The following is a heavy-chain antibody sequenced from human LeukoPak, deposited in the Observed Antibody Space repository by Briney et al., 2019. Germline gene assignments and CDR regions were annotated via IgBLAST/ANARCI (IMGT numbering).Heavy chain of an antibody. D-gene: IGHD3-22*01. V-gene: IGHV1-69*02. Sequence: SVKVSCKASGGTFSSYTISWVRQAPGQGLEWMGRIIPILGIANYAQKFQGRVTITADKSTSTAYMELSSLRSEDTAVYYCARGPYLNYYDSSGYYDYWGQGTLVTVSS. J-gene: IGHJ4*02. CDR3: ARGPYLNYYDSSGYYDY. CDR1: GGTFSSYT. CDR2: IIPILGIA.